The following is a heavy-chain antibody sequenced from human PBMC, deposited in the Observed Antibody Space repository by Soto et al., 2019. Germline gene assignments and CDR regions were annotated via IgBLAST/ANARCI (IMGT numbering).Heavy chain of an antibody. CDR3: AREEITIFGVVIKPLNYYYYYGMDV. J-gene: IGHJ6*02. Sequence: ASVKVSCKVSGYTLTELSMHWVRQAPGKGLEWMGGFDPEDGETIYAQKFQGRVTMTEDTSTSTAYMELRSLRSDDTAVYYCAREEITIFGVVIKPLNYYYYYGMDVWGQGTTVTVSS. V-gene: IGHV1-24*01. CDR1: GYTLTELS. D-gene: IGHD3-3*01. CDR2: FDPEDGET.